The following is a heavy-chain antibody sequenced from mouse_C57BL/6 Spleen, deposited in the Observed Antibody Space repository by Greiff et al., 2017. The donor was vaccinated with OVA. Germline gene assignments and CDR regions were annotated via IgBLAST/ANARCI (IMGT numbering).Heavy chain of an antibody. CDR1: GFNIKDDY. V-gene: IGHV14-4*01. CDR3: TSFYDGYYYAMDY. J-gene: IGHJ4*01. D-gene: IGHD2-3*01. CDR2: IDPENGDT. Sequence: EVKLVESGAELVRPGASVKLSCTASGFNIKDDYMHWVKQRPEQGLEWIGWIDPENGDTEYASKFQGKATITADTSSNTAYLQLSSLTSEDTAVYYCTSFYDGYYYAMDYWGQGTSVTVSS.